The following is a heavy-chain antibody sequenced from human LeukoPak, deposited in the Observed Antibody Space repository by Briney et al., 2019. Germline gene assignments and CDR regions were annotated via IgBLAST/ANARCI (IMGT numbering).Heavy chain of an antibody. CDR2: MNPNSGNT. D-gene: IGHD3-10*01. CDR3: ARRGYTWFGEFPNWFDP. J-gene: IGHJ5*02. V-gene: IGHV1-8*02. CDR1: GYTFTSYY. Sequence: ASVKVSCKASGYTFTSYYMHWVRQATGQGLEWMGWMNPNSGNTGYAQKFQGRVTMTRNTSISTAYMELSSLRSEDTAVYYCARRGYTWFGEFPNWFDPWGQGTLVTVSS.